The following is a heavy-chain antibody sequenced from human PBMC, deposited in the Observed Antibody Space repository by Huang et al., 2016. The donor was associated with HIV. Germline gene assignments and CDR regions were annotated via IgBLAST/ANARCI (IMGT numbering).Heavy chain of an antibody. D-gene: IGHD3-16*01. CDR1: GYKFHIYE. J-gene: IGHJ4*02. Sequence: QIHLVQSGPEVKQPGASVKVSCKASGYKFHIYEITWVRQTPGQGLEWMGWSIGDNVSTRFAQKFQDRRTMTTDVSTSTAYLELRSLRLDDTAVYYCARTKGEFDFWGQGALVTVSS. CDR3: ARTKGEFDF. CDR2: SIGDNVST. V-gene: IGHV1-18*04.